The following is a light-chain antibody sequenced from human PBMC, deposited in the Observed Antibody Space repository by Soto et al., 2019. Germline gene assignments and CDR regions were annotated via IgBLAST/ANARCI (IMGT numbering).Light chain of an antibody. V-gene: IGKV1-12*01. Sequence: DIQMTQSPSTVSASVGDGVTITCRASQPISSWLAWFRQRPGKDPELLIYAASTLHSGVPSRFSGSGSGTDFSLTISGLQPEDFATYYCQQASSFPHTFGQGTRVDIK. J-gene: IGKJ2*01. CDR1: QPISSW. CDR3: QQASSFPHT. CDR2: AAS.